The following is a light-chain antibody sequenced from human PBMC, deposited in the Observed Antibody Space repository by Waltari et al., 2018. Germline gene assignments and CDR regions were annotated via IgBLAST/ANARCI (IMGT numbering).Light chain of an antibody. V-gene: IGKV1-39*01. CDR1: QTITSH. CDR3: QQSYITPYT. CDR2: TAS. Sequence: DIQMTQAPSSLSASVGDRVTITCRASQTITSHLTWFQQQPGRAPKRLIHTASSLPSGVPSRFSGSGSGTQCTLTISSLQPEDFATYFCQQSYITPYTFGQGTKVEIK. J-gene: IGKJ2*01.